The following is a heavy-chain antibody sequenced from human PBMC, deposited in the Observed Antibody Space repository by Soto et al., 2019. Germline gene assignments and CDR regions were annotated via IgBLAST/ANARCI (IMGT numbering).Heavy chain of an antibody. V-gene: IGHV1-18*01. CDR1: GYTFSTYG. D-gene: IGHD1-1*01. CDR2: IGADNGDT. CDR3: ARDWKRAEGFDP. J-gene: IGHJ2*01. Sequence: ASVKVSCKASGYTFSTYGFSWVRQAPGQGLEWMGWIGADNGDTNYAQNFQGRVTMTTDTSTTTSYMELRSLTSDDTAVYFCARDWKRAEGFDPWGR.